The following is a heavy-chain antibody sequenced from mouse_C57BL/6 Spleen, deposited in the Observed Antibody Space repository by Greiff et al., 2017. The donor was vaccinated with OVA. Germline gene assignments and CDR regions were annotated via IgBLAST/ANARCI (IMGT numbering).Heavy chain of an antibody. CDR3: VITPFAY. D-gene: IGHD1-1*01. V-gene: IGHV1-26*01. CDR2: INPNNGGT. J-gene: IGHJ3*01. CDR1: GYTFTDYY. Sequence: VQLQQSGPELVKPGASVKISCKASGYTFTDYYMNWVKQSHGKSLEWIGDINPNNGGTSYNQKFKGKATLTVDKSSSTAYMELRSLTSEDSAVYYCVITPFAYWGQGTLVTVSA.